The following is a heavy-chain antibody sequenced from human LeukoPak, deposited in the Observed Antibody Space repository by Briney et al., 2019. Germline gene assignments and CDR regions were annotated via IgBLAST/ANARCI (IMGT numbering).Heavy chain of an antibody. V-gene: IGHV4-34*01. Sequence: SETLSLTCAVYGGSFSGYYWSWIRQPPGKGLEWIGEINHSGSTNYNPSLKSRVTISVDTSKNQFSLELSSVTAADTAVYYCASFSPTVDNAFDIWGQGTMVTVSS. CDR1: GGSFSGYY. D-gene: IGHD4-17*01. CDR2: INHSGST. J-gene: IGHJ3*02. CDR3: ASFSPTVDNAFDI.